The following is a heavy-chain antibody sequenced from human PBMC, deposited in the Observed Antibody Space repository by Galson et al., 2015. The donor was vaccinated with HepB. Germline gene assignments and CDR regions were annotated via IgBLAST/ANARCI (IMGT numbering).Heavy chain of an antibody. Sequence: SLRLSCAASGLTFSSYSMNWVRQAPGKGLEWVSSISSSSSYIYYADSVKGRFTISRDNAKNSLYLQMNSLRAEDTAVYYCATVTVVIPLVRGGMDVWGQGTTVTVSS. J-gene: IGHJ6*02. V-gene: IGHV3-21*01. CDR1: GLTFSSYS. CDR2: ISSSSSYI. D-gene: IGHD4-23*01. CDR3: ATVTVVIPLVRGGMDV.